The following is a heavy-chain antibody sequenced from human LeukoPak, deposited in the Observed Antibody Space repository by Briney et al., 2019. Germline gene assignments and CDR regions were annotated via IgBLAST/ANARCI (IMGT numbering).Heavy chain of an antibody. J-gene: IGHJ4*02. D-gene: IGHD6-13*01. Sequence: PSETLSLTCTVSGGSLSSYYWSWIRQPPGKGLEWIGYIYYSGSTNYNPSLKSRVTISVDTSKNQFSLKLSSVTAADTAVYYCARGQQLAFDYWGQGTLVTVSS. V-gene: IGHV4-59*01. CDR1: GGSLSSYY. CDR3: ARGQQLAFDY. CDR2: IYYSGST.